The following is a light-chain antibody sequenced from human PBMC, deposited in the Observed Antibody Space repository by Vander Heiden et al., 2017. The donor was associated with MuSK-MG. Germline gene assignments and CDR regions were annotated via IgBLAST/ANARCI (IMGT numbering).Light chain of an antibody. J-gene: IGKJ2*01. V-gene: IGKV1-39*01. CDR2: AAS. Sequence: IQMTHSPSSLSASVGDRVTITCRASQSISSYLNWYQQKPGKAPKLLIYAASSLQRGVASRLSGSGYGTDFTLTISSRQPEDFAAYYCQQNDSSPSYAFGQGTKLEIK. CDR1: QSISSY. CDR3: QQNDSSPSYA.